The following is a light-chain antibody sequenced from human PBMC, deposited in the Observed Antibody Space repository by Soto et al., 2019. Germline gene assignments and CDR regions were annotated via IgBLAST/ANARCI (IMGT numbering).Light chain of an antibody. Sequence: IQLTQSPSSLSASVEDRVIITCRASQSISNHLNWYQQKPGKAPKLLIFAASSLQSGVPSRFSGSRSGPDFTLTISSLQPEDFATYYCQQSYSSPTTFGQGTKVDIK. CDR1: QSISNH. J-gene: IGKJ1*01. CDR2: AAS. V-gene: IGKV1-39*01. CDR3: QQSYSSPTT.